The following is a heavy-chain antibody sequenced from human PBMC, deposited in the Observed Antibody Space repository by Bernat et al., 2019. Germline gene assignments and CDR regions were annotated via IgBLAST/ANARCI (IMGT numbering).Heavy chain of an antibody. Sequence: QVQLVQPGAEVKKPGSSLKFSCKASGGTFSSYAISWVRQAPGQGLEWMGGIIPIFGTANYAQKFQGRVTITADESTSTAYMELSSLRSEDTAVYYCASIIVVVPADPFDYWGQGTLVTVSA. D-gene: IGHD2-2*01. CDR1: GGTFSSYA. CDR2: IIPIFGTA. CDR3: ASIIVVVPADPFDY. J-gene: IGHJ4*02. V-gene: IGHV1-69*01.